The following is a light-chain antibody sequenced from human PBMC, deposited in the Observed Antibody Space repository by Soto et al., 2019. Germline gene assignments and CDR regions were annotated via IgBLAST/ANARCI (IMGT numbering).Light chain of an antibody. J-gene: IGKJ5*01. CDR2: GAS. CDR1: QTVSSNY. CDR3: QQRSESIT. Sequence: EIILTQSPDTMSLSPVERDNLSCRASQTVSSNYLAWRQQRPGQAPRLLIYGASTRAAGIPARFSGSGSGTDFTLTISSLEPEDFAVYYCQQRSESITFGQGTRLEIK. V-gene: IGKV3D-20*02.